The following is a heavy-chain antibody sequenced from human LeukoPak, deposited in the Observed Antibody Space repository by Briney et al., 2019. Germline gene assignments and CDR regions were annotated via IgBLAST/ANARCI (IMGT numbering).Heavy chain of an antibody. CDR3: ARVWEGDSDY. V-gene: IGHV3-74*01. J-gene: IGHJ4*02. D-gene: IGHD1-26*01. Sequence: GGSLRLSCAASGFTFDDYGMSRVRQAPGKGLEWVSRINSDGSSTSYADSVKGRFTISRDNAKNTLYLQMNSLRAEDTAVYYCARVWEGDSDYWGQGTLVTVSS. CDR1: GFTFDDYG. CDR2: INSDGSST.